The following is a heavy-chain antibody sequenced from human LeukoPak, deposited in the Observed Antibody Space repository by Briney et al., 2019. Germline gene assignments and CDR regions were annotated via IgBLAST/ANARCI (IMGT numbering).Heavy chain of an antibody. CDR3: ARGDVVVAAKYDY. CDR1: GGTFSSYA. Sequence: SVKVSCKASGGTFSSYAISWVRQAPGQGLEWMGRIIPILGIANYAQKFQGRVTISADKSTSTAYMELSSLRSEDTAVYYCARGDVVVAAKYDYWGQGTLVTVSS. J-gene: IGHJ4*02. V-gene: IGHV1-69*04. D-gene: IGHD2-15*01. CDR2: IIPILGIA.